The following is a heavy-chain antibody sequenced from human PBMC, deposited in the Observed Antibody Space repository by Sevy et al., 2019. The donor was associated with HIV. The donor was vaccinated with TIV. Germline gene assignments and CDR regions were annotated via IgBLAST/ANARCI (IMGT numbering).Heavy chain of an antibody. CDR3: VKEETAPYFDC. CDR2: LNGDRT. CDR1: GFTFSTYA. D-gene: IGHD2-21*02. J-gene: IGHJ4*02. V-gene: IGHV3-23*01. Sequence: GGCLRLSCAASGFTFSTYAVSWVRQAPGKGLEWVAALNGDRTYYAGSVKGRFTISRDNPKNTVYLQVNSLRVEVKALYYCVKEETAPYFDCWGQGTLVTVSS.